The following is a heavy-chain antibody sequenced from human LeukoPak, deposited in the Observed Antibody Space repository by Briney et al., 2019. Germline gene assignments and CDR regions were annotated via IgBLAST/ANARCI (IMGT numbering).Heavy chain of an antibody. D-gene: IGHD6-13*01. CDR1: GYTFTSYW. J-gene: IGHJ4*02. CDR2: AFPGDSGT. V-gene: IGHV5-51*01. Sequence: GESLKISCKASGYTFTSYWIGWVRQVPGKGLEWMVPAFPGDSGTKYNPSFQGQVTFSVGKSISNAYLQLSSLKPADNATYYYARFGYTSSLDYWGQGTLVTVSS. CDR3: ARFGYTSSLDY.